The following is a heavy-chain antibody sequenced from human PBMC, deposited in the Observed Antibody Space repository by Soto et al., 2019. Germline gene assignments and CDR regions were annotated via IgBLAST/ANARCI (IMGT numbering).Heavy chain of an antibody. Sequence: EVQLVESGGGLVKPGGSLRLSCAASGFTFGHAWMNWVRQAPGKGLEWVGRIKSKVDGGTTDYAAPVKGRFTISRDDSQNTLYLQPNSLKIEDSAMYYCTTSGHCANGVCSYYFYGMDVWGQGTTVTVSS. J-gene: IGHJ6*02. V-gene: IGHV3-15*07. CDR3: TTSGHCANGVCSYYFYGMDV. CDR1: GFTFGHAW. D-gene: IGHD2-8*01. CDR2: IKSKVDGGTT.